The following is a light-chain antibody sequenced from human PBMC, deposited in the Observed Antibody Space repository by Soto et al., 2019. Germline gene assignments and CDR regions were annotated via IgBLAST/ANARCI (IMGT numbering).Light chain of an antibody. CDR2: DVT. Sequence: QSVLTQPRSVSGSPGQSVTISCTGTSSDVAAYRYVSWYQQHPGKAPKVIIYDVTQRPSGVPDRFSGSKSGNAASLTISGLHADDEADYYCCSYAGSHTKYVFGTGTKLTVL. CDR3: CSYAGSHTKYV. J-gene: IGLJ1*01. CDR1: SSDVAAYRY. V-gene: IGLV2-11*01.